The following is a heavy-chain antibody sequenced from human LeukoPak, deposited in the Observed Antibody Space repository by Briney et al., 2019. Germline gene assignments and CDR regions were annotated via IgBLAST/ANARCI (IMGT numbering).Heavy chain of an antibody. J-gene: IGHJ4*02. D-gene: IGHD1-7*01. Sequence: GGSLRLSCAASGFNFSDYSMNWVRQAPGKGLEWVSSISSRSSYIFYADSVKGRFTISRDNAKNSLYLQMNSLGAEDTAVYYCARAHNWKYGSFDFWGQGTLVTVSS. CDR3: ARAHNWKYGSFDF. CDR2: ISSRSSYI. V-gene: IGHV3-21*01. CDR1: GFNFSDYS.